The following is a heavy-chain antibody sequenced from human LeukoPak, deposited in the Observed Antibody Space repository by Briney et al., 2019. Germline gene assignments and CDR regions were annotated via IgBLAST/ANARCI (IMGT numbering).Heavy chain of an antibody. D-gene: IGHD3-9*01. J-gene: IGHJ4*02. CDR2: IHYSGSA. CDR1: GGSMSTYY. Sequence: SETLSLTCTVSGGSMSTYYWSWIRQPPGKGLEWIGYIHYSGSANYNPSLKSRVTVSVDTSKNQFSLKLSSVTAADTAVYFCARIDWVFDYWGQGTLVTVSS. CDR3: ARIDWVFDY. V-gene: IGHV4-59*08.